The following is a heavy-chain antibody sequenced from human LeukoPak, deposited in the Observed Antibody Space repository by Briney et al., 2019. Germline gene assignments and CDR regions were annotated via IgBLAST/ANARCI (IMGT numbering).Heavy chain of an antibody. CDR3: AKDKGGEGYNPPDY. CDR1: GFTFSDYY. J-gene: IGHJ4*02. CDR2: ISSSGNSI. Sequence: SGGSLRLSCAASGFTFSDYYMSWIRQAPGKGLEWVSYISSSGNSISYADSVKGRFTISRDNAKNSLYLQMNSLRAEDTALYYCAKDKGGEGYNPPDYWGQGTLVTVSS. D-gene: IGHD5-24*01. V-gene: IGHV3-11*01.